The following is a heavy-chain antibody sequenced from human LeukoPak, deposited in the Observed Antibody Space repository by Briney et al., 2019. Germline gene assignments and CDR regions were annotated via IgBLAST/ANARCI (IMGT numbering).Heavy chain of an antibody. CDR3: AKGNTYGFDY. J-gene: IGHJ4*02. V-gene: IGHV1-3*01. CDR2: LNGVNGNT. CDR1: GYTFTTYA. Sequence: ASVKVSCKTSGYTFTTYAMHWVRQAPGQRLEWMGWLNGVNGNTEYSQRFQGRVTITRDTSASAAYMELSSLTSEDTAVYYCAKGNTYGFDYWGQGTLVTVSS. D-gene: IGHD5-18*01.